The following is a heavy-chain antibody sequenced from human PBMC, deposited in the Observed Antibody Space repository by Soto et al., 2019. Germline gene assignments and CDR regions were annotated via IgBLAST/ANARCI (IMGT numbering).Heavy chain of an antibody. CDR2: ISGSGGGT. CDR1: GFTFSSYT. Sequence: EVQLLESGGALVQPGGPLRLSCAASGFTFSSYTMSWVRQAPGKGLEWVSLISGSGGGTYYADSVKGRFTISRDNSKNTLYMQMNSLRAADTAVFYCAKHRSNCSPGYWGQGTLVTVSS. V-gene: IGHV3-23*01. J-gene: IGHJ4*02. D-gene: IGHD2-15*01. CDR3: AKHRSNCSPGY.